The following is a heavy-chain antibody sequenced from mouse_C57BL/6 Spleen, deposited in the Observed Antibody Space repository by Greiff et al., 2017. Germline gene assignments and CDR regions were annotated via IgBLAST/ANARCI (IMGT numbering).Heavy chain of an antibody. V-gene: IGHV1-53*01. Sequence: LQPGTELVKPGASVKLSCKASGYTFTSYWMHWVKQRPGQGLEWIGNINPSNGGTNYNEKFKSKATLTVDKSSSTAYMQPSSLTSEDSAVYYCARSVITTVVATDYWGQGTTLTVSS. CDR2: INPSNGGT. J-gene: IGHJ2*01. CDR1: GYTFTSYW. CDR3: ARSVITTVVATDY. D-gene: IGHD1-1*01.